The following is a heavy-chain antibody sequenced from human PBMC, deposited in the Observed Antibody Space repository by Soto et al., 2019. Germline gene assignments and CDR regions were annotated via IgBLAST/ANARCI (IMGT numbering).Heavy chain of an antibody. CDR3: ARSDSDVLMVYADWWFDP. Sequence: PSETLSLTCTVSGGSISSYYWSWIRQPPWKGLEWIGYIYYSGSTNYNPSLKSRVTISVDTSKNQFSLKLSSVTAADTAVYYCARSDSDVLMVYADWWFDPWGQGTLVTVSS. CDR2: IYYSGST. V-gene: IGHV4-59*08. CDR1: GGSISSYY. D-gene: IGHD2-8*01. J-gene: IGHJ5*02.